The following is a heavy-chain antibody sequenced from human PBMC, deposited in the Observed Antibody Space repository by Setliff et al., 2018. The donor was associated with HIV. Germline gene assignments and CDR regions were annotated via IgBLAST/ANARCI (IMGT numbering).Heavy chain of an antibody. D-gene: IGHD6-13*01. Sequence: SETLSLTCTVSGGSISSGGYYWSWIRQHPGKGLEWIGYIYYSGSTYYNPSLKSRVTISVDTSKNQFSLKLSSVTAADTAVYYCARLFRYGSSINWFDPWGQGTQVTVSS. CDR2: IYYSGST. CDR3: ARLFRYGSSINWFDP. CDR1: GGSISSGGYY. V-gene: IGHV4-31*03. J-gene: IGHJ5*02.